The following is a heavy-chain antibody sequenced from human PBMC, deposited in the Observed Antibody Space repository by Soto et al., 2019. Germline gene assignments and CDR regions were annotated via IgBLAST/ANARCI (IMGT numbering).Heavy chain of an antibody. V-gene: IGHV4-30-2*01. J-gene: IGHJ4*02. CDR2: IYDSGNT. CDR1: GGSISGTTYS. CDR3: ARGQGAAAGHSNFDY. Sequence: QLQLQESGSGLVKPSQTLSLTCAVSGGSISGTTYSWSWIRQPPGKGLEWIGYIYDSGNTYYNPSLMSQFSISVDRSMSQFSLKSSSATAADTAVYYCARGQGAAAGHSNFDYWGQGALVTVSS. D-gene: IGHD6-13*01.